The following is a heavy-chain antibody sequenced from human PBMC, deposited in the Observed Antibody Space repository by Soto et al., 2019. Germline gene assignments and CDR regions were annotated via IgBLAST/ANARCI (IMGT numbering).Heavy chain of an antibody. J-gene: IGHJ4*02. CDR3: ARDVVVVAAPFDY. D-gene: IGHD2-15*01. V-gene: IGHV3-23*01. Sequence: EVQLLESGGGLVQPGGSLRLSCAASGFTFSSYAVSWVRQAPGKGLEWVSAISGSGGSTYYADSVKGRFTISRDNSKNTLYLQMNSLRAEDTAVYYCARDVVVVAAPFDYWGQGTLVTVSS. CDR1: GFTFSSYA. CDR2: ISGSGGST.